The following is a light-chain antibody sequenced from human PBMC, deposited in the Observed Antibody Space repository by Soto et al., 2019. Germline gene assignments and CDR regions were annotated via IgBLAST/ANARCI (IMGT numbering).Light chain of an antibody. CDR1: HSVANNY. J-gene: IGKJ1*01. V-gene: IGKV3-20*01. Sequence: IVLAQSPATLSLSPGERATISCRASHSVANNYLAWYQQKHGQAPRLIIFAASSRATGVPHRFTASGSGTDFTLTISRVEPEDFAVYYCQQYATSPGTFGQGTKVAIK. CDR2: AAS. CDR3: QQYATSPGT.